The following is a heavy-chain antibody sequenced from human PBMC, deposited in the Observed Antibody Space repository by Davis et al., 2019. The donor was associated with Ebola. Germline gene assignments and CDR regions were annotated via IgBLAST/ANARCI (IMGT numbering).Heavy chain of an antibody. J-gene: IGHJ6*02. CDR1: GFIFSNYW. Sequence: GESLKISCAASGFIFSNYWMSWVRQAPGKGPEWVAIIKQDGGEKYYVDSVKGRFTISRDNAKNSLFLQMNSLRAEETALYYCASGDGRGSSYDMDVWGQGTTVTVSS. CDR3: ASGDGRGSSYDMDV. D-gene: IGHD5-12*01. CDR2: IKQDGGEK. V-gene: IGHV3-7*03.